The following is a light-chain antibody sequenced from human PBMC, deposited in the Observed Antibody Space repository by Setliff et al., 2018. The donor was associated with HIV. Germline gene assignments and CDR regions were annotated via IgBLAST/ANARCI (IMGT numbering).Light chain of an antibody. Sequence: ELTQPPSVSVAPGKTARITCGGSNIGSKSVHWHQQKPGQAPVLVVYDDSDRPSGIPERFSGSNSGNTATLTISRVEAGDEADYYCQVWDSSSDHHYVFGTGTKVTVL. CDR1: NIGSKS. V-gene: IGLV3-21*03. CDR2: DDS. CDR3: QVWDSSSDHHYV. J-gene: IGLJ1*01.